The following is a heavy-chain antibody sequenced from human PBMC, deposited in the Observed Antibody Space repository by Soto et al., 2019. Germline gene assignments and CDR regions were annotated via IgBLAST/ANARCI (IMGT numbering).Heavy chain of an antibody. V-gene: IGHV6-1*01. J-gene: IGHJ4*02. CDR3: ARDPPGFNSAFDF. CDR2: TYYRSRWYS. CDR1: GDRVSSNGAA. D-gene: IGHD4-4*01. Sequence: SQTLSLPFAIPGDRVSSNGAAWNWIRQYPSRGLEWLGRTYYRSRWYSDYAPSVKSRITVNPDTSQNQFSMQLNSVTPEETAISYCARDPPGFNSAFDFWGQGTLVTVSS.